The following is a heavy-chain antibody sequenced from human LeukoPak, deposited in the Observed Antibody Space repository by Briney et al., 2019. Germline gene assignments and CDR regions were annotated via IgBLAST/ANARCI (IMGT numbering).Heavy chain of an antibody. CDR3: ARRAGGYSHPYDY. J-gene: IGHJ4*02. CDR1: GFTFDDYA. V-gene: IGHV3-53*01. Sequence: GGSLRLSCAASGFTFDDYAMHWVRQAPGKGLEWVSLIYSGDTTLYADSVKGRFTISRDISKNTLYLQMNSLRAEDTAVYYCARRAGGYSHPYDYWGQGILVTVSS. CDR2: IYSGDTT. D-gene: IGHD4-23*01.